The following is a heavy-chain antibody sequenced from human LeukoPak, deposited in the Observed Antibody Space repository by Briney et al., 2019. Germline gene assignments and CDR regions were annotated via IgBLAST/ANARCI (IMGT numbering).Heavy chain of an antibody. CDR2: IYYSGST. D-gene: IGHD5-24*01. J-gene: IGHJ5*02. Sequence: SETLSLTCTVSGGSISSSSYYWGWIRQPPGKGLEWIGSIYYSGSTYYNPSLKSRVTISVDTSKNQFSLKLSSVTTADTAVYYCASGRRDGYNSWGQGTLVTVSS. CDR1: GGSISSSSYY. V-gene: IGHV4-39*01. CDR3: ASGRRDGYNS.